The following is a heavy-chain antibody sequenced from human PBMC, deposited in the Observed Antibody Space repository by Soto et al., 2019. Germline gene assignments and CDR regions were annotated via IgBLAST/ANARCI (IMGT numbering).Heavy chain of an antibody. CDR2: MHTSGST. J-gene: IGHJ4*02. CDR3: VRASMPKAHFDS. D-gene: IGHD2-2*01. V-gene: IGHV4-4*07. CDR1: GGSIRGYY. Sequence: QMQLQESGPGLVKPSETLSLTCTVSGGSIRGYYWSWIRQSAGMGLEWIGRMHTSGSTNYNPSLKSRVTISVDMSKNQISLTLTSVTAADTALYYCVRASMPKAHFDSWGQGTLVTVSS.